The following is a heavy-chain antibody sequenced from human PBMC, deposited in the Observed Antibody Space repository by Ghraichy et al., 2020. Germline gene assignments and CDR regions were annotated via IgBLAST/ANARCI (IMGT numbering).Heavy chain of an antibody. Sequence: SETLSLTCTVSGGSISSGGYYWSWIRQHPGKGLEWIGYIYYSGSTYYNPSLKSRVTISVDTSKNQFSLKLSSVTAADTAVYYCARGSMRITIFYGMDVWGQGTTVTVSS. D-gene: IGHD3-3*01. J-gene: IGHJ6*02. CDR3: ARGSMRITIFYGMDV. CDR1: GGSISSGGYY. V-gene: IGHV4-31*03. CDR2: IYYSGST.